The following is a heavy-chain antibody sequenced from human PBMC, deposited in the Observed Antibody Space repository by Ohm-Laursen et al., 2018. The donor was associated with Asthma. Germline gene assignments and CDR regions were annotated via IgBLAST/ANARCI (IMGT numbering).Heavy chain of an antibody. V-gene: IGHV3-21*01. CDR2: ISSSSSYI. Sequence: SLRLSCTASGFTFSSYSMNWVRQAPGKGLEWVSSISSSSSYIYYADSVKGRFTISRDNAKDSLYLQMNSLRADDTAVYYCARDSGYCTGGVCFRYYYYGMDVWGQGTTVTVSS. CDR3: ARDSGYCTGGVCFRYYYYGMDV. CDR1: GFTFSSYS. D-gene: IGHD2-8*02. J-gene: IGHJ6*02.